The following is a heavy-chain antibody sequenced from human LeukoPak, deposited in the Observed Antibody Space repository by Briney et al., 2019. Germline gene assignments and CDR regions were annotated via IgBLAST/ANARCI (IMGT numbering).Heavy chain of an antibody. D-gene: IGHD6-6*01. Sequence: QSGGSLRLSCAASGFTFSTYWMTWVRQAPGKGLEWVANIKGDGSEKYYVGSVKGRFTISRDNAKKSMYLQMNSLRAEDTAVYYCATVGEHVQGAFDYWGQGALVTVSA. CDR1: GFTFSTYW. CDR3: ATVGEHVQGAFDY. V-gene: IGHV3-7*01. J-gene: IGHJ4*02. CDR2: IKGDGSEK.